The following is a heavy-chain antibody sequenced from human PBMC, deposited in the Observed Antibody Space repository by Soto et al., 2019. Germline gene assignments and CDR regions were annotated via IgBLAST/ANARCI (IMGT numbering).Heavy chain of an antibody. Sequence: SGPTLVNPTQTLTLTCTFSGFSLTIGVMGVGWIRQPPGEALEWLALIYWNDEQYYNPSLKNRLTITRDTSKKQVVLTMNKMDPVDTATYYCAHRLPGPAGYDVWGQGPTVTVSS. CDR3: AHRLPGPAGYDV. CDR2: IYWNDEQ. V-gene: IGHV2-5*01. D-gene: IGHD6-13*01. J-gene: IGHJ6*02. CDR1: GFSLTIGVMG.